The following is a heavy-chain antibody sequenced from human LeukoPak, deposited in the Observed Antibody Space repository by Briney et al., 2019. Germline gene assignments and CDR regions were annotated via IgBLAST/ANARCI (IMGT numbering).Heavy chain of an antibody. D-gene: IGHD1-1*01. CDR1: GYTFTSYD. V-gene: IGHV1-2*02. Sequence: ASVKVSCKASGYTFTSYDINWVRQAPGQGLEWMGWINPNSGGTNYAQKFQGRVTMTRDTSISTAYMELSRLRSDDTAVYYCARVSWFPGTSYYYMDVWGKGTTVTVSS. CDR3: ARVSWFPGTSYYYMDV. CDR2: INPNSGGT. J-gene: IGHJ6*03.